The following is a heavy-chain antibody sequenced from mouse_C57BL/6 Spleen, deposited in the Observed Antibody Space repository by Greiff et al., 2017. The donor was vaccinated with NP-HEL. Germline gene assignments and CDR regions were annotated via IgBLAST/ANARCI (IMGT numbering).Heavy chain of an antibody. CDR3: ARPYYYGSSQYYFDY. J-gene: IGHJ2*01. Sequence: QVQLQQPGTELVKPGASVKLSCKASGYTFTSYWMHWVKQRPGQGLEWIGNINPSNGGTNYNEKFKSKATLTVDKSSSTAYMKLSSLTSENSEVYYCARPYYYGSSQYYFDYWGQGTTLTVSS. V-gene: IGHV1-53*01. CDR1: GYTFTSYW. D-gene: IGHD1-1*01. CDR2: INPSNGGT.